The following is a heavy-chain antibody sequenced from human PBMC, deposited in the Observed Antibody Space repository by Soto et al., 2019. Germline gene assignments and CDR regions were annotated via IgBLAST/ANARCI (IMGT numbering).Heavy chain of an antibody. J-gene: IGHJ5*02. Sequence: QVQLVESGGGVVQPGRSLRLSCAASGFSFNTYGLHWVRQAPGKGLEWVAAISFAGGNQYYADSVKGRFTISRDNSKSTLYLEMNSLGAEDTATYYGAKDSSVTAAGSGGWFDPWGQGTLVSVS. CDR2: ISFAGGNQ. V-gene: IGHV3-30*18. D-gene: IGHD6-13*01. CDR1: GFSFNTYG. CDR3: AKDSSVTAAGSGGWFDP.